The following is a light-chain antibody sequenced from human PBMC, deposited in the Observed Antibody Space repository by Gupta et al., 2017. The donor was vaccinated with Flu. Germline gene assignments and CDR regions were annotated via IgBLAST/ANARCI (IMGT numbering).Light chain of an antibody. V-gene: IGLV2-14*01. J-gene: IGLJ1*01. CDR3: SSYSTSNTLV. CDR1: SSEIGDYKY. CDR2: EVS. Sequence: SITISCTGTSSEIGDYKYVSWHQQSPAKAPNLIISEVSYRPAGVSSRFSGSKSGNTASLTISGLQEEDEADYYCSSYSTSNTLVFGTGTKVTVL.